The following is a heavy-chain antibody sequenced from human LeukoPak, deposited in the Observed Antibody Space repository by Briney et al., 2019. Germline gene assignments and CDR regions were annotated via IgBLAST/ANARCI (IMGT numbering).Heavy chain of an antibody. J-gene: IGHJ3*02. CDR1: GFTFSSYA. Sequence: GGSLRLSCAASGFTFSSYAMHWVRQAPGKGLEYVSAISSNGGSTYYANSVKGRFTISRDNSKNTLYLQMGSLRAEDMAVYYCARDRRRYGSGSHNAFDIWGQGTMVTVSS. CDR2: ISSNGGST. V-gene: IGHV3-64*01. D-gene: IGHD3-10*01. CDR3: ARDRRRYGSGSHNAFDI.